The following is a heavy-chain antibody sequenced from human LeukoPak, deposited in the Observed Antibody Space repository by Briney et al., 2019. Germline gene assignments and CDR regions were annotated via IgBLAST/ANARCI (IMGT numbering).Heavy chain of an antibody. J-gene: IGHJ4*02. CDR1: GFTVSSNY. V-gene: IGHV3-53*01. CDR3: AKDSSGWYHYFDY. CDR2: IYSGGST. Sequence: GGSLRLSCAASGFTVSSNYMSWVRQAPGKGLEWVSVIYSGGSTYYADFVKGRFTISRDNSKNTLYLQMNSLRAEDTAVYYCAKDSSGWYHYFDYWGQGTLVTVSS. D-gene: IGHD6-19*01.